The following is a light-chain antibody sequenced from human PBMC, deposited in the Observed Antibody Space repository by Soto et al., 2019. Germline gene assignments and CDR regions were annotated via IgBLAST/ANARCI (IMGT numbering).Light chain of an antibody. CDR3: QKYSSVIN. CDR1: HGISSY. V-gene: IGKV1-27*01. CDR2: AAS. Sequence: DIQMTQSPSSLSASVGDRVTITCRASHGISSYLAWYQQKLGKVPKLLISAASTLQSGVPSRFSGSGSGTDFTLTISSLQPEDVATYYCQKYSSVINFGQGKRLEIK. J-gene: IGKJ5*01.